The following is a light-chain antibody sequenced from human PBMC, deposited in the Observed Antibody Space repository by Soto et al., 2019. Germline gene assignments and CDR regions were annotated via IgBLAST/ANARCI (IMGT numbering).Light chain of an antibody. V-gene: IGLV1-44*01. CDR1: SSNIGSNT. J-gene: IGLJ3*02. CDR2: SND. Sequence: QSVLTQAPSASGTPGQRVTISCSGSSSNIGSNTVTWYQQVPGTAPKLLLYSNDQRPSGVPDRFSGSKSGTSASLAIAGLQSEDEAEYDCAAWDDSLNGWVFGGGTKLTVL. CDR3: AAWDDSLNGWV.